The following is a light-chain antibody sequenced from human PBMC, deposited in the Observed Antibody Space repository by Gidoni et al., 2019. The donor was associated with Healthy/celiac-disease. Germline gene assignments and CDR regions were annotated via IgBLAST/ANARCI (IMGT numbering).Light chain of an antibody. CDR2: YAS. J-gene: IGKJ4*01. Sequence: EIVLTQSPATLSLSPGERATPSCRASQSVSSYLAWYQQKPGQAPRLLIYYASNRATGIPARFSGSGSGTDFTLTISSLEPEDFAVYYCQQRSNWPPFFGGGTKVEIK. V-gene: IGKV3-11*01. CDR1: QSVSSY. CDR3: QQRSNWPPF.